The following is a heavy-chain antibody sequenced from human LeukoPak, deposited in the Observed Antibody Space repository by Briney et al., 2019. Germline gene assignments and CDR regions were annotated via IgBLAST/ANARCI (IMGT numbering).Heavy chain of an antibody. CDR3: ARDPCSSTSCYDY. CDR2: INPNSGGT. V-gene: IGHV1-2*02. CDR1: GYTFTGYY. Sequence: ASVKVSCKASGYTFTGYYVHWVRQAPGQGLEWVGWINPNSGGTNYAQKFQGRVTMTRDTSISTAYMDLSRLRSDDTAVYYCARDPCSSTSCYDYWGQGTLLTVSS. J-gene: IGHJ4*02. D-gene: IGHD2-2*01.